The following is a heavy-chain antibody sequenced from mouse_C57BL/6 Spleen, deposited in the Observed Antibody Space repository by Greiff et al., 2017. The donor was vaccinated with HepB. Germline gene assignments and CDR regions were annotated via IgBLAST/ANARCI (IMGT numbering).Heavy chain of an antibody. CDR2: IDPSDSYT. CDR3: ARVGYDRGYFDY. CDR1: GYTFTSYW. J-gene: IGHJ2*01. Sequence: VQLQQPGAELVKPGASVKLSCKASGYTFTSYWMQWVKQRPGQGLEWIGEIDPSDSYTNYNKKFKGKATLTVDTSSSTAYMQLSSLTSEDSAVYYCARVGYDRGYFDYWGQGTTLTVSS. D-gene: IGHD2-3*01. V-gene: IGHV1-50*01.